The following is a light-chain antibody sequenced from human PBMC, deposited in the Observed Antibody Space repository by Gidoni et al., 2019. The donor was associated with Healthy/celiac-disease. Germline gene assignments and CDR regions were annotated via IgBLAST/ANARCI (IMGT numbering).Light chain of an antibody. CDR1: QSISSY. CDR2: AAS. J-gene: IGKJ2*01. CDR3: QQSYSTPRT. V-gene: IGKV1-39*01. Sequence: IQISQSPSSLSASVGDRVTITCRASQSISSYLNWYQQKQGKAPKLLIYAASSLQSGVPSRFSGSGSETDFTLTISSLQPEDFATYYCQQSYSTPRTCGQETKLEIK.